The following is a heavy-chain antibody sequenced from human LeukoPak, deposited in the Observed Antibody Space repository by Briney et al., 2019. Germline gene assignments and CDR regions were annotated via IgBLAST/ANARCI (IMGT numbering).Heavy chain of an antibody. D-gene: IGHD1-26*01. J-gene: IGHJ4*02. Sequence: PGGSLRLSCAASGFTFSSYSMNWVRQAPGKGLEWVSYISSSSSTIYYADSVKGRFTISRDNAKNSLYLQMNSLRAEDTAVYYCARDDQWELLGYWGQGTLVTVSS. CDR3: ARDDQWELLGY. V-gene: IGHV3-48*01. CDR2: ISSSSSTI. CDR1: GFTFSSYS.